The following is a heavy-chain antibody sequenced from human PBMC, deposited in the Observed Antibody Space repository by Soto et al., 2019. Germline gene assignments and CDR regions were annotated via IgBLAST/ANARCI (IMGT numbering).Heavy chain of an antibody. D-gene: IGHD5-12*01. CDR3: ARDGGCRDGYTVGCNWFDP. CDR2: IWYDGSNK. V-gene: IGHV3-33*01. Sequence: QVQLVESGGVVVQPGRSLRLSCAASGFTFSSYGMHWVRQAPGKGLEWVAVIWYDGSNKYYADSVKGRFTISREKSQNTLYLQMKSLRAEDTAVYYCARDGGCRDGYTVGCNWFDPWGQGTLVTASS. J-gene: IGHJ5*02. CDR1: GFTFSSYG.